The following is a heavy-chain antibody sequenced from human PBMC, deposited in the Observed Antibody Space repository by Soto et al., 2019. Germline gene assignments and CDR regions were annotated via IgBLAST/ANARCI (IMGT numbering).Heavy chain of an antibody. Sequence: EVQLVESGGGLVQPGGSLRLSCAASGFTFSNYWMSWVRQAPGKGLEWVSRINSDGSVSSHADSVRGRLTISRDNVKNTLYLHMDSLRAEDTAVYFCARGDCVGGTCYSLAGSFFYYMDVWGKGTTVTVFS. D-gene: IGHD2-15*01. CDR2: INSDGSVS. CDR1: GFTFSNYW. CDR3: ARGDCVGGTCYSLAGSFFYYMDV. J-gene: IGHJ6*03. V-gene: IGHV3-74*02.